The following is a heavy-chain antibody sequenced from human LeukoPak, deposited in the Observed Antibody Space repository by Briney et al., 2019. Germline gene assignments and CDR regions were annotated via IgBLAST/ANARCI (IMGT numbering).Heavy chain of an antibody. CDR1: GFTFSNVW. CDR2: IKSKTDGGTT. Sequence: GGSLRLSCAASGFTFSNVWMSWVRQAPGKGLEWVGRIKSKTDGGTTDYAAPVKGRFTISRDDSKNTLYLQMNSLKTEDTAAYYCTTEGVGASVYYGMDVWGQGTTVTVSS. V-gene: IGHV3-15*01. D-gene: IGHD1-26*01. J-gene: IGHJ6*02. CDR3: TTEGVGASVYYGMDV.